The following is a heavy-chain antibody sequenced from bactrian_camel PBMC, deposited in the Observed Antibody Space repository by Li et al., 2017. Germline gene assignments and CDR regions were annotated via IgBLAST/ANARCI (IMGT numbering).Heavy chain of an antibody. CDR1: GYNYSNLC. CDR3: TAGDSGDWYTLCGGD. J-gene: IGHJ4*01. Sequence: VQLVESGGGSVQAGGSLRLSCVASGYNYSNLCMAWFRQAPGQEREGVASISRRGGSTLGADSVKGRFSISRDNAKNTTYLQMNSLKPEDSAVYFCTAGDSGDWYTLCGGDWGQGTQVTVS. D-gene: IGHD2*01. CDR2: ISRRGGST. V-gene: IGHV3S40*01.